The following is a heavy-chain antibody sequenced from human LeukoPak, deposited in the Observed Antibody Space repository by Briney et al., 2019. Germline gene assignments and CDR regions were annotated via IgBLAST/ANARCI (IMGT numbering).Heavy chain of an antibody. J-gene: IGHJ5*02. CDR1: GFTFSDYY. CDR3: ARGAGPLFDP. V-gene: IGHV3-11*01. CDR2: ITNSGDTK. Sequence: PGGSLRLSCAASGFTFSDYYMSWIRRAPGRGLEWIAYITNSGDTKHYADSAKGRFIISRDNAKNSLYLQTDSLRADDTAVYYCARGAGPLFDPWGQGTLVTVSS.